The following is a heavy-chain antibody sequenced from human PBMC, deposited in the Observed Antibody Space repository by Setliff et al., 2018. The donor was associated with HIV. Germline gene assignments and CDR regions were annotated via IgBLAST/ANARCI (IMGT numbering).Heavy chain of an antibody. CDR3: ARGRIAVAGWRDFQH. Sequence: ASVKVSCKASGYTFTGYYMHWVRQAPGQGLEWMGWINPDSGGTNYAQKFQGRVTMTRDTSISTAYMELSRLRSDDTAVYYCARGRIAVAGWRDFQHWGQGTLVTSPQ. D-gene: IGHD6-19*01. CDR2: INPDSGGT. J-gene: IGHJ1*01. CDR1: GYTFTGYY. V-gene: IGHV1-2*02.